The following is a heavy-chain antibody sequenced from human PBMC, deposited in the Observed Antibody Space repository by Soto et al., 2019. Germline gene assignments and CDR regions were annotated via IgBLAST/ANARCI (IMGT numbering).Heavy chain of an antibody. CDR2: IYSSGSN. Sequence: QVQLQESGPGLVKPSETLTLTCIVSGGSISGYQWSWIRQSAGKRLEWIGRIYSSGSNIYNLSLKSRVIMSADTAKDQVSLKMSFVTAADTAVYYCVRESGGGGYCSGGSCYGMDVWGQGTTVTVSS. D-gene: IGHD2-15*01. V-gene: IGHV4-4*07. CDR1: GGSISGYQ. J-gene: IGHJ6*02. CDR3: VRESGGGGYCSGGSCYGMDV.